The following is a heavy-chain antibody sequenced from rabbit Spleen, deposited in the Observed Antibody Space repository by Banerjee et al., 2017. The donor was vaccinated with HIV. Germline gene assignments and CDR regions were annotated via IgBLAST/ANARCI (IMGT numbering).Heavy chain of an antibody. J-gene: IGHJ4*01. Sequence: QEQLEESGGGLVKPEGSLTLTCKASGFSFSDRDVMCWVRQAPGKGLEWIGCINTATGKAVYASWAKGRFTISKTSSTTVTLQMTSLTAADTATYFCARGPHPGYGDSNLWGPGTLVTVS. V-gene: IGHV1S45*01. CDR1: GFSFSDRDV. CDR3: ARGPHPGYGDSNL. D-gene: IGHD7-1*01. CDR2: INTATGKA.